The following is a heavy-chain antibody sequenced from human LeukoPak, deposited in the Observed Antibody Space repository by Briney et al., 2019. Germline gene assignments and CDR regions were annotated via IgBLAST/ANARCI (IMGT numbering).Heavy chain of an antibody. D-gene: IGHD3-10*01. CDR3: GRGLWSGTY. Sequence: GGSLRLSCAASGFTVSSNYMSWVRQAPGKGLEWVSAISGSGGSTNYADSVKGRFTISRDNSKNTLYLQMNSLRAEDTAVYYCGRGLWSGTYWGQGSLVTVSS. J-gene: IGHJ4*02. CDR2: ISGSGGST. V-gene: IGHV3-53*05. CDR1: GFTVSSNY.